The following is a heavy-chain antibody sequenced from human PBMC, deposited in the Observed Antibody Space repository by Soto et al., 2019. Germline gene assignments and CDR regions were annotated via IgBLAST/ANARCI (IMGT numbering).Heavy chain of an antibody. CDR2: MYNSGSA. D-gene: IGHD1-7*01. CDR1: GGSMNSGVYY. J-gene: IGHJ4*02. CDR3: ARLFALTGTTSFGFDY. Sequence: SETLSLTCTVSGGSMNSGVYYWSWIRQHPGKGLEWIGYMYNSGSAYYSPSLESRVTISEYTFKNQFSLRLSSVTAADTAMYYCARLFALTGTTSFGFDYWGQGTLVTVSS. V-gene: IGHV4-31*03.